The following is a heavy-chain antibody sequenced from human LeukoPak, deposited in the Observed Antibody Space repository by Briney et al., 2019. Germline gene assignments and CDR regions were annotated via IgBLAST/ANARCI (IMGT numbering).Heavy chain of an antibody. CDR2: ISGSGGST. Sequence: GGSLLLSCAASGFTFSSYAMSWVRQAPGKGLEWVSVISGSGGSTYYADSVKGRFTISRDNSKNTLYLQMNSLRAEDTAVYYCAKATLAAAGELDIWGQGTMVTVSS. CDR3: AKATLAAAGELDI. D-gene: IGHD6-13*01. CDR1: GFTFSSYA. V-gene: IGHV3-23*01. J-gene: IGHJ3*02.